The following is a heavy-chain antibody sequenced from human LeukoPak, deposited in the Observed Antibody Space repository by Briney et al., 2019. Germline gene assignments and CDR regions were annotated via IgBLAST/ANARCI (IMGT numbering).Heavy chain of an antibody. CDR1: GGSFIGFH. CDR3: ARVGVDYSGNIIKYFFDY. V-gene: IGHV4-34*01. J-gene: IGHJ4*02. D-gene: IGHD4-23*01. CDR2: INHRGST. Sequence: SETLSLTCAVYGGSFIGFHWNWIRQPPGKGLEWIGDINHRGSTNYNPSLTSRVTISVDPSKNQFSLKLSPVTAADTAVYYCARVGVDYSGNIIKYFFDYWGQGTLVTVSS.